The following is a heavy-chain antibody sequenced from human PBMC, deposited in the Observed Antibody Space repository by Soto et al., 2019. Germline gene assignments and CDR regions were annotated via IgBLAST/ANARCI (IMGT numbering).Heavy chain of an antibody. V-gene: IGHV3-23*01. CDR1: GFTFSSYA. D-gene: IGHD4-17*01. J-gene: IGHJ6*02. Sequence: SLRLSCAASGFTFSSYAMSWVRQAAGKGLEWVSAISGSGGSTYYADSVKGRFTISRDNSKNTLYLQMNSLRAEDTAVYYCAKANYGGNSYYYYYGMDVWGQGTTVTVSS. CDR3: AKANYGGNSYYYYYGMDV. CDR2: ISGSGGST.